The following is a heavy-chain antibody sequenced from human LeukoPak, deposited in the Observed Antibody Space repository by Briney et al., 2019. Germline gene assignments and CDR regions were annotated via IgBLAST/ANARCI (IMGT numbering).Heavy chain of an antibody. CDR3: AKDWYGDYAFGD. J-gene: IGHJ4*02. V-gene: IGHV3-23*01. Sequence: GGSLRLSCAASGFTFINYAMSWVRQAPGEGLEWVSAISGSGGSTYYADSVKGRFTISRDNSQNTLYLQMNSLRAEDTAVYYCAKDWYGDYAFGDWGQGILVTVSS. D-gene: IGHD4-17*01. CDR2: ISGSGGST. CDR1: GFTFINYA.